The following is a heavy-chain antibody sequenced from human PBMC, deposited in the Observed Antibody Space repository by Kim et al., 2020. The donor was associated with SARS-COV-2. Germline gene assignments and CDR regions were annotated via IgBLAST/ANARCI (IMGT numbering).Heavy chain of an antibody. J-gene: IGHJ4*02. CDR2: IYPGDSDT. CDR1: GYIFTNYW. CDR3: ARQAAGGVTHSDS. D-gene: IGHD2-21*02. Sequence: GESLKISCRGSGYIFTNYWIAWVCQMPGKGLEWMGIIYPGDSDTRYSPSFQGQVTISADKSISTAYLQWTSLKASDTAMYYCARQAAGGVTHSDSWGQGTLVTVSS. V-gene: IGHV5-51*01.